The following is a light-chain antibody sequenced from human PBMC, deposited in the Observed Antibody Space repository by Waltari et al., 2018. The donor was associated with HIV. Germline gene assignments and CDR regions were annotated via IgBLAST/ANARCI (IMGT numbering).Light chain of an antibody. CDR2: KDT. Sequence: YELTQPPSVSVSPGQTARITCSGSELPKKYSHWFRQKPGPPPILLIYKDTGRPSGISQRFSASKSGTTVTLTINEVQAEDEADYLCQSTDRSGTWVFGGGTRLAVL. V-gene: IGLV3-25*03. CDR3: QSTDRSGTWV. J-gene: IGLJ3*02. CDR1: ELPKKY.